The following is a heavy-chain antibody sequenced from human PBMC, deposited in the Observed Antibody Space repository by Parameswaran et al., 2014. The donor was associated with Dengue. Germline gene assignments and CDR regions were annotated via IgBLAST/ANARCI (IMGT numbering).Heavy chain of an antibody. V-gene: IGHV1-69*06. CDR3: ATQPSSSHHRIYYYYGMDV. D-gene: IGHD6-6*01. J-gene: IGHJ6*02. Sequence: RLVRQAPGQGLEWMGGIIPIFGTANYAQKFQGRVTITADKSTSTAYMELSSLRSEDTAVYYCATQPSSSHHRIYYYYGMDVWGQGTTVTVSS. CDR2: IIPIFGTA.